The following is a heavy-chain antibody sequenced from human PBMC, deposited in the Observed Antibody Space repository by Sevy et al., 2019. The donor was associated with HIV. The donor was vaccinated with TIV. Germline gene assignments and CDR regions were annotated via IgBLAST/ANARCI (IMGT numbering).Heavy chain of an antibody. J-gene: IGHJ6*02. V-gene: IGHV4-39*01. CDR3: AREIAYCGGDCYSGYYYYGMDV. CDR2: IYYSGST. D-gene: IGHD2-21*02. Sequence: SETLSLTCTVSGGSISSSSYYWGWIRQPPGKGLEWIGSIYYSGSTYYNPSLKSRVTISVDTSKKQFSLKLSSVTAADTAVYYCAREIAYCGGDCYSGYYYYGMDVWGQGTTVTVSS. CDR1: GGSISSSSYY.